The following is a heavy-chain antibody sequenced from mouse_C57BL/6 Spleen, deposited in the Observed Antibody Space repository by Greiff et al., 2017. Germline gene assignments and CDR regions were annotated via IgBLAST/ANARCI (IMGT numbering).Heavy chain of an antibody. J-gene: IGHJ2*01. D-gene: IGHD1-1*01. CDR3: ARWRDGSHFDD. CDR1: GYAFTSSW. Sequence: QVQLQQSGPELVKPGASVKISCKASGYAFTSSWMNWVKQRPGQGLEWIGGIYPGDGDTNYNGKFKGKATLTADKSSSTAYMPLSSLTSEDSAVYCCARWRDGSHFDDWGQGTTLTVSS. V-gene: IGHV1-82*01. CDR2: IYPGDGDT.